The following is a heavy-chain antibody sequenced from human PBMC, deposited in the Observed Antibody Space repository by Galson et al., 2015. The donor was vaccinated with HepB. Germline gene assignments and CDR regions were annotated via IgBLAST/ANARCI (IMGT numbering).Heavy chain of an antibody. CDR2: IKQDGSEK. CDR1: GFTFSSYW. J-gene: IGHJ6*03. CDR3: ARDVVSILLGYYYMDV. V-gene: IGHV3-7*03. Sequence: SLRLSCAASGFTFSSYWMSWVRQAPGKGLEWVANIKQDGSEKYYVDSVKGRFTISRDNAKNSLYLQMNSLRAEDTAVYYCARDVVSILLGYYYMDVWGKGTTVTVSS. D-gene: IGHD2-2*01.